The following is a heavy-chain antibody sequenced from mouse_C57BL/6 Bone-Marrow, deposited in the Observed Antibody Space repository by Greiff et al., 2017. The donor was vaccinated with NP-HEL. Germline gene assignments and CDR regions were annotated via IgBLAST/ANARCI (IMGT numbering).Heavy chain of an antibody. CDR1: GFSINSDCY. CDR3: ARGTFYSNYPHYYAMDY. CDR2: TFYSGIT. J-gene: IGHJ4*01. V-gene: IGHV3-3*01. Sequence: EVQLQQSGPSLVRPSQTLSLTCTVTGFSINSDCYWIWIRQFPGNKLEYIGYTFYSGITYYNPSLESRTYITRDTSKNQFSLKLSSVTTEDTATYYCARGTFYSNYPHYYAMDYWGQGTSVTVSS. D-gene: IGHD2-5*01.